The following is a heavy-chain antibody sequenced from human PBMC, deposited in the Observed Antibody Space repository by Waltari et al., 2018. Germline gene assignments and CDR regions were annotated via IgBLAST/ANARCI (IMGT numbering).Heavy chain of an antibody. Sequence: EVQLVESGGGLVQPGGSLRLSCAASGFTFSNNWMTWVRPAPGKGMEWGANINQDGSEKYAVESVKGRFTISRDNAKNSLYLQLNSLRADDTAVYYCTRGGDDSSWYWRNWGQGTLVTVSS. D-gene: IGHD6-13*01. CDR2: INQDGSEK. CDR1: GFTFSNNW. V-gene: IGHV3-7*01. J-gene: IGHJ4*02. CDR3: TRGGDDSSWYWRN.